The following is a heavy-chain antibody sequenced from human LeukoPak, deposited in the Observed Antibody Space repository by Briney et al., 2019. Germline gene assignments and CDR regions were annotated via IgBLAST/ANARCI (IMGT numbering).Heavy chain of an antibody. D-gene: IGHD4-11*01. CDR2: IYYSGST. CDR3: ARVMTTTKQFDC. J-gene: IGHJ4*02. CDR1: GGSVSSGSYC. V-gene: IGHV4-61*01. Sequence: SETLSLTCTVSGGSVSSGSYCWNWIRQPPGKGLEWIGYIYYSGSTNYNPSLKSRVTISVDTSKNQFSLKLSSVTAADTAVYYCARVMTTTKQFDCWGQGTLVTVSS.